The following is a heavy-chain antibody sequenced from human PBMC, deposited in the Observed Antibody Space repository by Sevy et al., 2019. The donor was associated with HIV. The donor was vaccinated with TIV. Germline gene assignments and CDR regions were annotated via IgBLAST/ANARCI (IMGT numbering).Heavy chain of an antibody. Sequence: SETLSLTCTVSGASISDRSDDWGWFREPPGNGLEWIGSIYCGGSTPYNPSLKRRVTISVDTSKNQFSLRMSSVTAADTALYYCAGGRGGTLFPDPWGQGTLVTVSS. CDR2: IYCGGST. D-gene: IGHD2-21*01. V-gene: IGHV4-39*01. J-gene: IGHJ5*02. CDR1: GASISDRSDD. CDR3: AGGRGGTLFPDP.